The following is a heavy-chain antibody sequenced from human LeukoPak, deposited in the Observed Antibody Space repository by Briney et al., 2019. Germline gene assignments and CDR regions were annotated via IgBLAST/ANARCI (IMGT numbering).Heavy chain of an antibody. D-gene: IGHD6-13*01. CDR2: ISSSSSYI. CDR3: ARGKAAAGIEVLRKRAYYYMDV. J-gene: IGHJ6*03. Sequence: GGSLRLSCAASGFTFSSYSMNWVRQAPGKGLEWVSSISSSSSYIYYADSVKGRFTISRDNAKNSLYLQMNSLRAEDTAVYYCARGKAAAGIEVLRKRAYYYMDVWGKGTTVTVSS. CDR1: GFTFSSYS. V-gene: IGHV3-21*01.